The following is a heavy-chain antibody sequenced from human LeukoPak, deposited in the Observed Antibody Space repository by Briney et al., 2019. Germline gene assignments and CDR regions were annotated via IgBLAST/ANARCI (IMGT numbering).Heavy chain of an antibody. V-gene: IGHV1-18*01. Sequence: ASVKVSCKASGYTFNTHGISWVRQAPGQGLEWMGWINTYNGNTNYAQKFQGRVTMTTDTSTSTAYMELRSLRSEDTAVYYCARGQDYWGQGTLVTVSS. CDR2: INTYNGNT. CDR1: GYTFNTHG. J-gene: IGHJ4*02. CDR3: ARGQDY.